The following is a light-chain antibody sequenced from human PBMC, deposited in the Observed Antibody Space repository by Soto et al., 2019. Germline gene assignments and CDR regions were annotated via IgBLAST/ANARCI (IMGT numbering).Light chain of an antibody. CDR2: GAS. J-gene: IGKJ5*01. CDR1: QSISSY. V-gene: IGKV1-39*01. Sequence: DIQMTQSPSSLSASVGDRVTITCRASQSISSYLNWHQHKPGKPPQVLIYGASSLTSGVPSRFSGSGSGTDFTLTISSLQPDDFATYYCQQGCSTPITFGQGTQLEIK. CDR3: QQGCSTPIT.